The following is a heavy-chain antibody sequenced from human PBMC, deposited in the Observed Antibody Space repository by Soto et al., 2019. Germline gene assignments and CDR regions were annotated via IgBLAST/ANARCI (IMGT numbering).Heavy chain of an antibody. CDR1: GFTFDDYA. J-gene: IGHJ1*01. V-gene: IGHV3-9*01. CDR3: VKDESINWYSGHFRH. D-gene: IGHD6-13*01. Sequence: LRLSCAASGFTFDDYAMHWVRQVPGKGLEWVSGINWNSGSIGYGDSVKGRFAISRDNAKNSLHLQMNSLSAEDTAFYYCVKDESINWYSGHFRHWGQGTLVNVSS. CDR2: INWNSGSI.